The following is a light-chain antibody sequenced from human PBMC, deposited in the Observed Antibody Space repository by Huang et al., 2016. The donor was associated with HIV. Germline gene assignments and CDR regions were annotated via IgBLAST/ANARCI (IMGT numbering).Light chain of an antibody. CDR2: WTS. Sequence: DIVMTQSPDFLAVSLGERATINCKSSQSVLQSSNNKNYLAWYQQKPGQPPKLLIYWTSTQESGVPDRFSGSGSGTDFTLTISSLQAEDVAVYFCQQYYSIPFTFGPGTKVEIK. J-gene: IGKJ3*01. V-gene: IGKV4-1*01. CDR3: QQYYSIPFT. CDR1: QSVLQSSNNKNY.